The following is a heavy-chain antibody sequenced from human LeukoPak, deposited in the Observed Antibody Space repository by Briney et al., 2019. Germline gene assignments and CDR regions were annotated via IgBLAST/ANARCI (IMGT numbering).Heavy chain of an antibody. D-gene: IGHD7-27*01. CDR3: ARDPGETGGTDY. CDR1: GFTFSSYA. CDR2: ISGSGGST. J-gene: IGHJ4*02. V-gene: IGHV3-23*01. Sequence: GGSLRLSCAASGFTFSSYAMSWVRQAPGKGLEWVSAISGSGGSTYYADSVKGRFTISRDNSKNTLYLQMNSLRAEDTAVYYCARDPGETGGTDYWGQGTLVTVSS.